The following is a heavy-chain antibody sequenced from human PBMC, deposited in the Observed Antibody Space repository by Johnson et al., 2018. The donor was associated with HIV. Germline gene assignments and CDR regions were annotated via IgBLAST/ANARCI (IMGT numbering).Heavy chain of an antibody. Sequence: QVQLVESGGGLVKPGRSLRLSCAASGFTFSDYYMSWIRQAPGKGLEWVSYISNSASAIYYADSVKGRFTISRDNSKNTLYLQMNSLRAEDTAVYYCARDLLSRAFDIWGQGTMVTVSS. CDR1: GFTFSDYY. CDR3: ARDLLSRAFDI. J-gene: IGHJ3*02. CDR2: ISNSASAI. V-gene: IGHV3-11*04.